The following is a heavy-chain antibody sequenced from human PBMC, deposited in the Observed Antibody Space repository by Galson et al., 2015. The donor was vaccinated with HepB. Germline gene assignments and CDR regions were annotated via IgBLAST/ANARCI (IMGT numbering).Heavy chain of an antibody. V-gene: IGHV3-30*18. J-gene: IGHJ6*03. CDR3: AKDGGYYYGSGSSRHYYYYYYYMDV. D-gene: IGHD3-10*01. Sequence: SLRLSCAASGFTFSSYGMHWVRQAPGKGLEWVAVMSYDGFNKYYADSVKGRFTISRDNSKNTLYLQMNSLRTEDTAVYYCAKDGGYYYGSGSSRHYYYYYYYMDVWGKGTTVTVSS. CDR2: MSYDGFNK. CDR1: GFTFSSYG.